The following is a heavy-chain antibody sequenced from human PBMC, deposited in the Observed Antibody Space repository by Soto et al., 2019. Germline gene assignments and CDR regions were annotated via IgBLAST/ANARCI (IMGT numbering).Heavy chain of an antibody. Sequence: AETLSLTCTVAGGSISTYYWNWVRQVPGKGLEWIGYTNYNGRTNYIYNPSLKSRVTISVDTSKNQFSLHLSSVTAADTAVYFCARDKEHTHAAVLVYWGQGPLVTVSS. CDR1: GGSISTYY. CDR2: TNYNGRT. D-gene: IGHD2-21*02. J-gene: IGHJ4*02. CDR3: ARDKEHTHAAVLVY. V-gene: IGHV4-59*01.